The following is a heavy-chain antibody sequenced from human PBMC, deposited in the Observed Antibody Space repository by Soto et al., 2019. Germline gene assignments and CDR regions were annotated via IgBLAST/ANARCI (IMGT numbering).Heavy chain of an antibody. D-gene: IGHD5-12*01. CDR3: ARVSGYDSFYFDY. J-gene: IGHJ4*02. CDR1: GVTFNNYA. Sequence: GGSMRLSCAASGVTFNNYAMGWVRKATGKGLEWVSAISGSGGGTYSADSVKGRFTISRDNSKSTLYLQMNSLRVEDTAVYYCARVSGYDSFYFDYWGQGTLVTVSS. V-gene: IGHV3-23*01. CDR2: ISGSGGGT.